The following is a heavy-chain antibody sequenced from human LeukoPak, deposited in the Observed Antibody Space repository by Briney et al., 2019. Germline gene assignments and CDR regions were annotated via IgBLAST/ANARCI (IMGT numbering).Heavy chain of an antibody. CDR2: IASDGSHT. Sequence: PGRSLRLSCAASGFTFSTYFMHWVRQAPGKGLEWVADIASDGSHTFYVDSVKGRFTISRDNSKNTLYLQMNSLRAEDMAVYFCARERQDTILHSGAFDIWGQGTMVTVSS. V-gene: IGHV3-30-3*01. CDR1: GFTFSTYF. D-gene: IGHD2-21*01. J-gene: IGHJ3*02. CDR3: ARERQDTILHSGAFDI.